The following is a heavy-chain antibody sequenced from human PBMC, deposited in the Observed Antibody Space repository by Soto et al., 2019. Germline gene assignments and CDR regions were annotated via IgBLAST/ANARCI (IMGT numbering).Heavy chain of an antibody. Sequence: ASVKVSCKASGYTFTSYDINWVRQATGQGLEWMGWMNPNSGNTGYAQKFQGRVTMTRNTSISTAYMELSSLRSEDTAVYYCARGYYGSGSEDVWGKGTTVTVSS. CDR1: GYTFTSYD. J-gene: IGHJ6*04. D-gene: IGHD3-10*01. CDR2: MNPNSGNT. CDR3: ARGYYGSGSEDV. V-gene: IGHV1-8*01.